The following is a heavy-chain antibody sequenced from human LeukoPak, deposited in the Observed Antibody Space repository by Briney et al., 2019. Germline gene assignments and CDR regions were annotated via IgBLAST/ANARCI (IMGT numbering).Heavy chain of an antibody. CDR2: IYSGGST. J-gene: IGHJ4*02. Sequence: GGSLRLSCAASGFTISRNYMNWLRQTPGKGLEWVSVIYSGGSTYYAGSVKGRFTISRDNSKNTLYLQMDSLRTEDTAVYYCARSWDARLNFDYWGQGTLVTVSS. V-gene: IGHV3-66*02. D-gene: IGHD1-26*01. CDR1: GFTISRNY. CDR3: ARSWDARLNFDY.